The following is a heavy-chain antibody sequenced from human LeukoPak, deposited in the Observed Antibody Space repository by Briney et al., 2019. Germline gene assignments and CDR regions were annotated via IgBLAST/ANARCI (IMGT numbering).Heavy chain of an antibody. CDR3: ARGTFPGIAAN. V-gene: IGHV4-59*01. CDR2: IYYSGST. J-gene: IGHJ4*02. CDR1: GGSISSYY. D-gene: IGHD6-13*01. Sequence: SETLSLTCTVSGGSISSYYWSWIRQPPGKGLEWIGYIYYSGSTNYNPSLKSRVTISVDTSKNQFSLKLSSVTAADTAVYYCARGTFPGIAANWGQGTLVTVSS.